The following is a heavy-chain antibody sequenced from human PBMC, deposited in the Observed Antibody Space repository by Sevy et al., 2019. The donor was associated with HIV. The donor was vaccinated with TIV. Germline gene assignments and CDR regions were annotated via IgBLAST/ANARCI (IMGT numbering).Heavy chain of an antibody. CDR1: GFTFSNYN. J-gene: IGHJ6*02. CDR2: ISSSSSTI. D-gene: IGHD6-6*01. CDR3: ATRSSGRGYHYYGMDV. Sequence: GGSLRLSCAASGFTFSNYNMNWVRQAPGKGLEWVSYISSSSSTIYYADSVKDRFTISRDNAKNSLYLQMNSLRAEDTAVYYCATRSSGRGYHYYGMDVWGQGTTVTVSS. V-gene: IGHV3-48*01.